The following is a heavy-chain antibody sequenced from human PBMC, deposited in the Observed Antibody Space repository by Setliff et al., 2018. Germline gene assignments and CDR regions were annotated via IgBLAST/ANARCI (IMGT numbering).Heavy chain of an antibody. CDR2: VYYSGTA. Sequence: PSETLSLTCTVSGASISTHYWSWIRQPPGKGLEFIGYVYYSGTANYSPSLRSRLTISVDTSKNQFSLKLRSVTAADTAVYYCARGGTFRYFDFWGQGAPVTVSS. D-gene: IGHD5-12*01. J-gene: IGHJ4*02. CDR3: ARGGTFRYFDF. V-gene: IGHV4-59*11. CDR1: GASISTHY.